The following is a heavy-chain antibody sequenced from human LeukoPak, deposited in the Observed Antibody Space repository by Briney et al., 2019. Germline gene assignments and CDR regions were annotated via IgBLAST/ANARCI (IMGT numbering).Heavy chain of an antibody. J-gene: IGHJ4*02. D-gene: IGHD4-17*01. V-gene: IGHV4-59*08. CDR2: IYYSGST. CDR3: ARRRHDYGDYYFDY. CDR1: GGSISSYY. Sequence: PSETLSLTCTVSGGSISSYYWSWIRQPPGKGLEWIGYIYYSGSTNYNPSLKSRVTISVDTSKNQFSLKLSSVTAADTAVYYCARRRHDYGDYYFDYWGQGTLVTVSS.